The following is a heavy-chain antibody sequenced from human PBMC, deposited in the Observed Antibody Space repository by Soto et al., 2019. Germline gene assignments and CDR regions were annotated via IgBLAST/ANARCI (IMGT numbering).Heavy chain of an antibody. V-gene: IGHV4-30-4*08. D-gene: IGHD6-19*01. Sequence: SETLSLTCTVSGGSITSSKHYWSWIRLHPGKGLEWIGYIYLSGFTYSNPSLKSRVSMSIDTSKNEFSLKLSSVTAADTAVYYCARHAVHSSGLTDYWGQGTLVTVSS. J-gene: IGHJ4*02. CDR2: IYLSGFT. CDR3: ARHAVHSSGLTDY. CDR1: GGSITSSKHY.